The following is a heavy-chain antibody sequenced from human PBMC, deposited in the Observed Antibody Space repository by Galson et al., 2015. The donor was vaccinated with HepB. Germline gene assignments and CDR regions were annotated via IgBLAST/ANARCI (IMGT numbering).Heavy chain of an antibody. CDR2: ISSSGTTT. D-gene: IGHD2-15*01. CDR1: GFTFSTYS. Sequence: SLRLSCAASGFTFSTYSMNWVRQAPGKGLEWVSYISSSGTTTFYADSVKGRFTVSRDNAKNSLYLQMNSLRDEGTAVYYCARDCFGCWCYFLAMGLWGQ. CDR3: ARDCFGCWCYFLAMGL. J-gene: IGHJ6*02. V-gene: IGHV3-48*02.